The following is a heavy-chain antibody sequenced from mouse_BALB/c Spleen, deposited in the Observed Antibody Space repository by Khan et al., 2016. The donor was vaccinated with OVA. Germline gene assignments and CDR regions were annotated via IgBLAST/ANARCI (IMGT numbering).Heavy chain of an antibody. CDR2: IKYSGIT. CDR1: GYSITSDYA. D-gene: IGHD1-1*01. Sequence: EVKLLESGPGLVKPSQSLSLTCTVTGYSITSDYAWNWIRQFPGNRLEWMGYIKYSGITSYNPSLKSRISITRDTSKNQFFLQLNSVTTEDTATYYCVREGTISTVVVTDFDFWGQGTTLTVSS. CDR3: VREGTISTVVVTDFDF. V-gene: IGHV3-2*02. J-gene: IGHJ2*01.